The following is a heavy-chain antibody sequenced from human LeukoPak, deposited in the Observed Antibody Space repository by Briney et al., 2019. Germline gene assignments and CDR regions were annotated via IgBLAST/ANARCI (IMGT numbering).Heavy chain of an antibody. J-gene: IGHJ3*02. V-gene: IGHV3-9*01. CDR2: ISWNSGSI. CDR3: AREKVGATMGAFDI. D-gene: IGHD1-26*01. CDR1: GFTFDDYA. Sequence: PGRSLRLSCAASGFTFDDYAMHWVRQAPGKGLEWVSGISWNSGSIGYADSVKGRFTISRDNAKNTLYLQMNSLRAEDTAVYYRAREKVGATMGAFDIWGQGTMVTASS.